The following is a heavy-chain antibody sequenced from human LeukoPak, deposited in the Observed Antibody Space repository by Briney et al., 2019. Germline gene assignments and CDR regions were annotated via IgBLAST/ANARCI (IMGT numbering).Heavy chain of an antibody. CDR2: IKQDGSEK. J-gene: IGHJ4*02. V-gene: IGHV3-7*05. Sequence: GGSLRLSCAASGFTFSSYWMTWVRQAPGKGLEWVAKIKQDGSEKYYVDSVKGGFTISRDNAKNSLYLQMNSLGAEDTAVYYCARRGTSSSWAHFDYWGQGTLVTVSS. D-gene: IGHD6-13*01. CDR1: GFTFSSYW. CDR3: ARRGTSSSWAHFDY.